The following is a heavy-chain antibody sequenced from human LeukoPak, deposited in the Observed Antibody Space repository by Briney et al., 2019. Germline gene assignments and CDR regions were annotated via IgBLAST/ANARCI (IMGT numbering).Heavy chain of an antibody. D-gene: IGHD6-19*01. Sequence: ASVKVSCKASGYTFTGYYMHWARQAPGQGLEWMGWINPNSGGTNYAQKFQGRVTMTRDTSISTAYMELRSLRSDDTAVYYCARSLSYSSGFYPYWGQGTLVTVSS. CDR1: GYTFTGYY. J-gene: IGHJ4*02. CDR3: ARSLSYSSGFYPY. V-gene: IGHV1-2*02. CDR2: INPNSGGT.